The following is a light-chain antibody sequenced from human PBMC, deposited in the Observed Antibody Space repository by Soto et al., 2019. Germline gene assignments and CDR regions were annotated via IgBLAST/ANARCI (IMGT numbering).Light chain of an antibody. V-gene: IGLV2-14*01. J-gene: IGLJ1*01. CDR1: RSDIGNYNR. CDR3: NAQTSANTYV. CDR2: AVA. Sequence: QSALTQPASVSGSPGQSITISCTGTRSDIGNYNRVSWYQQHPGKAPKLMIYAVADRPSEVPNRFSGSKSGNTASLTISGLQAEDEADYYCNAQTSANTYVFGTGTKLTVL.